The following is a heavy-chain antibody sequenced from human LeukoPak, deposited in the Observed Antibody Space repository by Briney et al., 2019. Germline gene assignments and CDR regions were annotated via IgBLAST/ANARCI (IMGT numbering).Heavy chain of an antibody. Sequence: GGSLRLSCAASGFTFSSYTMNWVRQTPGKGPEWVSYISSSSSTIYYADSVKGRFTISRDNAKNSLYLQMNSLRDEDTAVYYCARGGYCRGGSCYPAMDVWGQGTTVTVSS. CDR1: GFTFSSYT. J-gene: IGHJ6*02. D-gene: IGHD2-15*01. V-gene: IGHV3-48*02. CDR3: ARGGYCRGGSCYPAMDV. CDR2: ISSSSSTI.